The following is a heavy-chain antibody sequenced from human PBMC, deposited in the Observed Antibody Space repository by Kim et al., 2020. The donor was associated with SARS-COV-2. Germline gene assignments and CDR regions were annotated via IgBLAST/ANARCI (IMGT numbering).Heavy chain of an antibody. V-gene: IGHV1-3*04. Sequence: ASVKVSCKASGYTFTSYAMHWVRQAPGQRLEWLGWINTGNGNTKYSQKFQGRVIITRDTSASTAYMELRSLRSEDTAIYYCARDGHFCTNGICYFDYWGQGTLVTVSS. J-gene: IGHJ4*02. CDR1: GYTFTSYA. CDR2: INTGNGNT. D-gene: IGHD2-8*01. CDR3: ARDGHFCTNGICYFDY.